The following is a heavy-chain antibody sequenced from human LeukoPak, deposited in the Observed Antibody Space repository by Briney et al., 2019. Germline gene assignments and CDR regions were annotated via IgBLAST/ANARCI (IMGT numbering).Heavy chain of an antibody. J-gene: IGHJ4*02. Sequence: GGSLRLSCAASGFTFSSCEMNWVRQAPGKGLEWVPYISSSGSTIYYADSVKGRFTISRDNAENSLYLQMNSLRAEDTAVYYCARDAGYSSSYYLGYFDYWGQGTLVTVSS. CDR3: ARDAGYSSSYYLGYFDY. D-gene: IGHD6-13*01. CDR2: ISSSGSTI. CDR1: GFTFSSCE. V-gene: IGHV3-48*03.